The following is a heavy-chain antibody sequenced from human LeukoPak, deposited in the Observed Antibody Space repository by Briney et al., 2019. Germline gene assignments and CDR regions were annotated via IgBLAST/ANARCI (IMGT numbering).Heavy chain of an antibody. D-gene: IGHD3-22*01. CDR2: ISINGGST. Sequence: AGASLTLSCPASGFTVSIYSIRSVRLAPGKGLEYVSAISINGGSTFHAHSVKGRSTISRDNYKNTLYLQMGSLRAGDMAVYYCARVTLNWDYGIDVWGQGTPVTVSS. CDR3: ARVTLNWDYGIDV. J-gene: IGHJ6*02. CDR1: GFTVSIYS. V-gene: IGHV3-64*01.